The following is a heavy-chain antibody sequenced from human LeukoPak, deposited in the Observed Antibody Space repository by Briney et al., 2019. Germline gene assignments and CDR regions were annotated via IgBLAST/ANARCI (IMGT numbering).Heavy chain of an antibody. D-gene: IGHD3-22*01. CDR3: AKRGVVIRVILVGFHKEAYYFDS. Sequence: GGSLRLSCAVSGITLSNYGMSWVRQAPGRGLEWVSGISGSGGSTNYADSVKGRFTISRDNPKNTLYLQMNSLRAEDTAVYFCAKRGVVIRVILVGFHKEAYYFDSWGQGALVTVSS. CDR1: GITLSNYG. J-gene: IGHJ4*02. CDR2: ISGSGGST. V-gene: IGHV3-23*01.